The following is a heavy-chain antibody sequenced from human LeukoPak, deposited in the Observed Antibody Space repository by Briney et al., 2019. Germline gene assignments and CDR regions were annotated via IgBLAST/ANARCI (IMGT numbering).Heavy chain of an antibody. CDR3: ARLSYCSGRSCNFEF. D-gene: IGHD2-15*01. Sequence: PSETLSLTCAVSGYSISSGYYWGWIRQPPGKGLEWIGSIYHSGSTYYNPSLRSRVTISVDTSKNQFSVKLTSVTAADTAVYYCARLSYCSGRSCNFEFWGQGTLVTVSS. CDR1: GYSISSGYY. CDR2: IYHSGST. J-gene: IGHJ4*02. V-gene: IGHV4-38-2*01.